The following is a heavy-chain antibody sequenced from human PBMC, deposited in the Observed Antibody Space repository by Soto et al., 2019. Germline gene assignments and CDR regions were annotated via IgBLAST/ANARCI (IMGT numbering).Heavy chain of an antibody. D-gene: IGHD1-1*01. J-gene: IGHJ4*02. CDR2: ISAHNGNT. CDR3: ARGRYGDY. CDR1: GYGFTTYG. Sequence: QVHLVQSGAEVKKPGASVKVSCKGSGYGFTTYGITWVRQAPGQGLVWMAWISAHNGNTNYAQKVQGRVTVTRDTSTSTAYMELRSLRYDDTAVYYCARGRYGDYWGQGALVTVSS. V-gene: IGHV1-18*01.